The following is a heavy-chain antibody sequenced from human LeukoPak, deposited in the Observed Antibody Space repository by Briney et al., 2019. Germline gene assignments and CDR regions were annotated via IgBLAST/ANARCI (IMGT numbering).Heavy chain of an antibody. J-gene: IGHJ4*02. CDR1: GFAFNKYW. V-gene: IGHV3-74*01. CDR2: INGGGSTT. Sequence: GGSLRLSCAASGFAFNKYWMHWVRQAPGKGLVWVSRINGGGSTTSYADSVKGGFTISRDNAKSTLYLQMSSLRAEDTAVYYCATGNYYDSRGYYTFGHWGQGTLVTVSS. CDR3: ATGNYYDSRGYYTFGH. D-gene: IGHD3-22*01.